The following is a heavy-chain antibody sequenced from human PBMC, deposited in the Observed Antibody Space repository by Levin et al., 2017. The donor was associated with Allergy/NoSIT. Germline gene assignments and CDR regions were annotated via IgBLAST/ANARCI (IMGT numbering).Heavy chain of an antibody. Sequence: GESLRISCKASGYTFDDFWIGWVRQVPGKGLQWIGVIFPGDSDSRYSPSFESQVTVSVDKTISIAYLQWSNLKASDTGMYFCARRQDYYAAGSFDLWGQGTLVTVSS. D-gene: IGHD3-10*01. J-gene: IGHJ4*02. V-gene: IGHV5-51*01. CDR1: GYTFDDFW. CDR3: ARRQDYYAAGSFDL. CDR2: IFPGDSDS.